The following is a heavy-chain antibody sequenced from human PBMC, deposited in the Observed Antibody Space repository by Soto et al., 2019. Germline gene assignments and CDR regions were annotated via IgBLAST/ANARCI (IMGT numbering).Heavy chain of an antibody. CDR3: AKQIAAAGDTVYSFGLDV. D-gene: IGHD6-13*01. CDR2: ISYEGSSK. V-gene: IGHV3-30*18. J-gene: IGHJ6*02. Sequence: QVQLVESGGGVVQPGRSLRLSCAVSGLTFSLYGMHWVRQAPGKGLEWVAFISYEGSSKFYADSVKGRFTISRDNSRNTLNVKMNSLRPEDTEVYYCAKQIAAAGDTVYSFGLDVWGQGTTVTVSS. CDR1: GLTFSLYG.